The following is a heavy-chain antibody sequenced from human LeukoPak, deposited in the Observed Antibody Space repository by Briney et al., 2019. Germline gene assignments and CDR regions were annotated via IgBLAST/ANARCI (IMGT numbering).Heavy chain of an antibody. D-gene: IGHD1-26*01. CDR1: GGSISSYY. J-gene: IGHJ5*02. Sequence: SETLSLTCTVFGGSISSYYWSWIRQPAGKGLEWIGRIYTSGSTNYNPSLKSRVTMSVDTSKNQFSLKLSSVTAADTAVYYCARERGSYYAYNWFDPWGQGTLVTVSS. CDR2: IYTSGST. CDR3: ARERGSYYAYNWFDP. V-gene: IGHV4-4*07.